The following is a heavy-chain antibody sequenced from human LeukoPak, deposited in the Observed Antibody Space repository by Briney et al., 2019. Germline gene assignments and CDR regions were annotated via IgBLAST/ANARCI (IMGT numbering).Heavy chain of an antibody. CDR3: ARENVGSSWYEFLLRVRYYYYYMDV. Sequence: GGSLRLFCAASGFTFSSYWMSWVRQAPGKGLEWVANIKQDGSEKYYVDSGKGRFTISRGNAKNSLYLQMNSLRAEDTAVYYCARENVGSSWYEFLLRVRYYYYYMDVWGKGTTVTVSS. CDR2: IKQDGSEK. J-gene: IGHJ6*03. D-gene: IGHD6-13*01. CDR1: GFTFSSYW. V-gene: IGHV3-7*01.